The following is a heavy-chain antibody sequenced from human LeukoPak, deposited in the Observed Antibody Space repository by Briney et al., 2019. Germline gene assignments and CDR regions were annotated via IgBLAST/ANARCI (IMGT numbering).Heavy chain of an antibody. J-gene: IGHJ4*02. CDR2: ITGDGSST. CDR1: GFTFSTYS. V-gene: IGHV3-74*01. Sequence: PGGSLRLSCAASGFTFSTYSMHWGRHAPGKGLVWVSRITGDGSSTSYADSVKGRFTVSRDNAKNTVYLQMDSLRAEDTAVYYCATERSLGYWGQGTLVTVSS. CDR3: ATERSLGY. D-gene: IGHD6-13*01.